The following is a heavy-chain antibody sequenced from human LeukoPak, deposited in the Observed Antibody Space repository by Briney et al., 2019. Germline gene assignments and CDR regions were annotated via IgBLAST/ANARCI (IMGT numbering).Heavy chain of an antibody. V-gene: IGHV3-7*01. CDR3: ARTRRDGYNFYFDY. J-gene: IGHJ4*02. Sequence: PGGSLRLSCAASGFTFSSYWMSWVRQAPGKGLEWVANIKQDGSEKYYVDSVKGRFTISRDNAKNSLYLQMNSLRAEDTAVYYCARTRRDGYNFYFDYWGQGTLVTVSS. CDR2: IKQDGSEK. CDR1: GFTFSSYW. D-gene: IGHD5-24*01.